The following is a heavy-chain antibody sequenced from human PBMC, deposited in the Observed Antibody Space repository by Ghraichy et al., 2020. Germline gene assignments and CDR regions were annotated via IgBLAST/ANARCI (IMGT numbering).Heavy chain of an antibody. J-gene: IGHJ6*03. Sequence: SVKVSCKASGYTFTSYAMHWVRQAPGQRLEWMGWINAGNGNTKYSQKFQGRVTITRDTSASTAYMELSSLRSEDTAVYYCARVGIAVATSYYYYYYMDVWGKGTTVTVSS. CDR3: ARVGIAVATSYYYYYYMDV. D-gene: IGHD6-19*01. CDR1: GYTFTSYA. V-gene: IGHV1-3*01. CDR2: INAGNGNT.